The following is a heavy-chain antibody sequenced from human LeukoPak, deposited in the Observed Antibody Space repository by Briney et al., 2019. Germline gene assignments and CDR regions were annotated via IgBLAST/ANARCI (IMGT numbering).Heavy chain of an antibody. D-gene: IGHD3-10*01. J-gene: IGHJ4*02. CDR2: INHSGST. CDR3: ARPVNFLWYGSGSYYPY. Sequence: PSETLSLTCAVYGGSFSGYYWSWIRQPPGKGLEWIGEINHSGSTNYNPSLKSRVTISVDTSKNQFSLKLSSVTAADTAVYYCARPVNFLWYGSGSYYPYWGQGTLVTVSS. CDR1: GGSFSGYY. V-gene: IGHV4-34*01.